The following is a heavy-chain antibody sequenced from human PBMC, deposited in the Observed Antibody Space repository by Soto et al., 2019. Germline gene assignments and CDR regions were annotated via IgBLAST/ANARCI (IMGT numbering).Heavy chain of an antibody. V-gene: IGHV3-9*01. J-gene: IGHJ5*02. D-gene: IGHD6-6*01. Sequence: PGGSLRLSCAASGFTFDDYAMHWVRQAPGKGLEWVSGISWNSATIGYADSVKGRFTISRDNTKNSLYLQMNSLRTEDTALYYCAKDRKLVLSAGWVDPWGQGSLVTVSS. CDR1: GFTFDDYA. CDR3: AKDRKLVLSAGWVDP. CDR2: ISWNSATI.